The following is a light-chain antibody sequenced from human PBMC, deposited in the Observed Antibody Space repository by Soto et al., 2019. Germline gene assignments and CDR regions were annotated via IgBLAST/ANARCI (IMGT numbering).Light chain of an antibody. CDR1: QSVSNNY. V-gene: IGKV3-20*01. Sequence: EIVLTQSPGTLSLSPVERPTLSFRASQSVSNNYLAWYQKQPGQAPRLLIYGASNRATGIPDRFSGSGSGTDFTLTISRLAPEDFAVYYCQQYGSSGTFGQGTKVDI. CDR2: GAS. J-gene: IGKJ1*01. CDR3: QQYGSSGT.